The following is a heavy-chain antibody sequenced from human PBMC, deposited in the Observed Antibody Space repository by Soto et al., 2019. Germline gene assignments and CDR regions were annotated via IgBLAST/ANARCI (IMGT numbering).Heavy chain of an antibody. CDR3: ARFSSGSGTEESYGMDV. D-gene: IGHD1-26*01. CDR2: ISSSSSYI. J-gene: IGHJ6*02. Sequence: RGSLLLSCATSVFTFSIYSMNWVRRAPGKGLEWVSSISSSSSYIYYADSVKGRFTISRDNAKNSPYLQMNSLRAEDTAVYYCARFSSGSGTEESYGMDVWGHGTTVTVSS. V-gene: IGHV3-21*01. CDR1: VFTFSIYS.